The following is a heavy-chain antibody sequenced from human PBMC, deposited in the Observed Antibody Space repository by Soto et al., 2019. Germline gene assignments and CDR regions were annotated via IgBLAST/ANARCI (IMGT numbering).Heavy chain of an antibody. J-gene: IGHJ6*02. CDR3: ATQGFYRMGV. V-gene: IGHV4-4*02. CDR1: GDSITGDNW. CDR2: IHHSGAT. Sequence: QVQLQESGPGLVQPSGTLSLTCAVSGDSITGDNWWSWVRQPPGKGLEWIGEIHHSGATNYNPSLEGQLTLSGDKSKNQFSLTLNSVTAADTAMFYCATQGFYRMGVWGRGTTGTVSS.